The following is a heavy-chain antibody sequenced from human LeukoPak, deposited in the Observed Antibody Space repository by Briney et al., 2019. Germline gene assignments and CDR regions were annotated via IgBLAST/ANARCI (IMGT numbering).Heavy chain of an antibody. J-gene: IGHJ4*02. D-gene: IGHD3-22*01. CDR3: ASDVLNYYDSSGYYLDY. CDR2: INHSGTST. CDR1: GGSFSDYH. Sequence: SETLSLTCAVYGGSFSDYHWNWIRQPPGKGLEWIGEINHSGTSTNYNPSLKSRVTISVDTSKNQFSLKLSSVTAADTAVYYCASDVLNYYDSSGYYLDYWGQGTLVTVSS. V-gene: IGHV4-34*01.